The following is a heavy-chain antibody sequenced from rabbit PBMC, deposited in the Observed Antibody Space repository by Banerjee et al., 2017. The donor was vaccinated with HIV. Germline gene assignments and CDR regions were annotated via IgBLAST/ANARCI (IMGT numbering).Heavy chain of an antibody. Sequence: QSLEESGGDLVKPGASLTLTCTASGFSFSSDYYMCWVRQAPGKGLEWIACIDGGDSDSSYYASWVNGRFTVSLDNAQNTVFLQMTSLTAADTATYFCVRFASSSGYLAYYFNLWGQGTLVTVS. D-gene: IGHD1-1*01. CDR1: GFSFSSDYY. CDR3: VRFASSSGYLAYYFNL. V-gene: IGHV1S40*01. CDR2: IDGGDSDSS. J-gene: IGHJ4*01.